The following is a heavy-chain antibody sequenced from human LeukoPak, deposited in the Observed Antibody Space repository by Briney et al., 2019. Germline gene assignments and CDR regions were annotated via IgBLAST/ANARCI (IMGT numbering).Heavy chain of an antibody. J-gene: IGHJ4*02. V-gene: IGHV3-66*04. CDR1: GFTVSSNY. D-gene: IGHD6-19*01. CDR3: AGLRLTYSTGWYWVDY. Sequence: GGSLRLSCAASGFTVSSNYMTWVRQSPGKGLEWVSVIFSGGSTYYADSVKGRFTISRDNSENTLYLQMNALKAEDTAVYYCAGLRLTYSTGWYWVDYWGQGTLVTVSS. CDR2: IFSGGST.